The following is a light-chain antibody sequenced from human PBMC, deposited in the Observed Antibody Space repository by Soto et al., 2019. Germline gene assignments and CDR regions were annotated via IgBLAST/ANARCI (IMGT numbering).Light chain of an antibody. Sequence: QPVLTQSPSASASLGASVKLTCTLSSGHSSYAIAWHQQQPEKGPRYLMKLNSDGSHSKGDGIPDRFSGSSSGAERYLPISGLQSEDEADYSCQTWGTDIVVFGGGTKLTVL. CDR3: QTWGTDIVV. CDR1: SGHSSYA. CDR2: LNSDGSH. J-gene: IGLJ2*01. V-gene: IGLV4-69*01.